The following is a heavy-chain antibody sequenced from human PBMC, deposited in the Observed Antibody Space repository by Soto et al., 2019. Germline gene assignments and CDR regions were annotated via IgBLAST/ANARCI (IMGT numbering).Heavy chain of an antibody. J-gene: IGHJ4*02. CDR3: ARLPNSGSKPPFDY. D-gene: IGHD1-26*01. V-gene: IGHV4-59*11. Sequence: QVQLQESGPRLVMPSETLSLTCTVSGVSISSHYWSWVRQPPGKGLVSIGYIHHSGINIYNPSLRGRFTISLATSRNQFSLNLASVPAADTAVYYCARLPNSGSKPPFDYWGQGTLVTVSS. CDR2: IHHSGIN. CDR1: GVSISSHY.